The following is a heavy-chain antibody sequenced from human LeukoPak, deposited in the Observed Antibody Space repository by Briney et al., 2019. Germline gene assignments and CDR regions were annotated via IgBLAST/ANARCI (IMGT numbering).Heavy chain of an antibody. CDR2: ISYDGSNK. D-gene: IGHD3-3*01. J-gene: IGHJ4*02. V-gene: IGHV3-30-3*01. Sequence: GGSLRLSCAASGFAFSSYAMHWVRQAPGKGLEWVAVISYDGSNKYYADSVKGRFTISRDNSKNTLYLQMNSLRAEDTAVYYCARDRSGNFDYWGQGTLVTVSS. CDR1: GFAFSSYA. CDR3: ARDRSGNFDY.